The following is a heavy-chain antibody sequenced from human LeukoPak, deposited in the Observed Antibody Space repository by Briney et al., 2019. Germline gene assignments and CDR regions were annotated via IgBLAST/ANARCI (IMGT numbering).Heavy chain of an antibody. CDR2: IYTSGST. Sequence: SETLSLTCTVSGGSISSGSYYWSWIRQPAGKGLEWIGRIYTSGSTNYNPSLKSRVTISVDTSKNQFSLKLSSVTAADTAVYYCARSRPGSGWYGDDAFDIWGQGTMVTVSS. J-gene: IGHJ3*02. CDR1: GGSISSGSYY. V-gene: IGHV4-61*02. CDR3: ARSRPGSGWYGDDAFDI. D-gene: IGHD6-19*01.